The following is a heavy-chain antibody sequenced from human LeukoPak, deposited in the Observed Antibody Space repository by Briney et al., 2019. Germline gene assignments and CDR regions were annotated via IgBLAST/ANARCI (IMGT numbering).Heavy chain of an antibody. D-gene: IGHD6-13*01. Sequence: SETLSLTCTVSGGSISSSSYYWGWIRQPPGKGLEWIGSIYYSGSTYYNPSLKSRVTISVDMSKNQFSLKLSSVTAADTAVYYCARDSSSWYNRWFDPWGQGTLVTVSS. CDR1: GGSISSSSYY. J-gene: IGHJ5*02. CDR3: ARDSSSWYNRWFDP. V-gene: IGHV4-39*07. CDR2: IYYSGST.